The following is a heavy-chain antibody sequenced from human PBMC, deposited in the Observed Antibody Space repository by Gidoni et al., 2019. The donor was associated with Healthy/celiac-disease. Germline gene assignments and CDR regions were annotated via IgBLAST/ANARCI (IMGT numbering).Heavy chain of an antibody. CDR3: ASDITMIVVGNDAFDI. CDR2: IYSGGST. Sequence: EVQLVESGGGLVQPGGSLRLSCAASGFTVSSNYMSWVRQAPGKGLEWVSVIYSGGSTYYADSVKGRFTISRDNSKNTLYLQMNSLRAEDTAVYYCASDITMIVVGNDAFDIWGQGTMVTVSS. D-gene: IGHD3-22*01. J-gene: IGHJ3*02. CDR1: GFTVSSNY. V-gene: IGHV3-66*01.